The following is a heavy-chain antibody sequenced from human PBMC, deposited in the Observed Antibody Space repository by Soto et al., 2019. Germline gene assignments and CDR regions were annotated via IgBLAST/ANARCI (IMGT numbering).Heavy chain of an antibody. D-gene: IGHD2-2*01. J-gene: IGHJ5*02. V-gene: IGHV1-69*05. CDR1: GGTFSSYA. CDR3: ESNGYCISTSCRRRWFDP. Sequence: QVQLVQSGAEVKKPGSSVKVSCKASGGTFSSYAISWVRQAPGQGLEWMGGIIPIFGTANYAQKFQGRVTITPDESTSTAYMELISLRSEDTAVYYCESNGYCISTSCRRRWFDPWGQGTLVTVSS. CDR2: IIPIFGTA.